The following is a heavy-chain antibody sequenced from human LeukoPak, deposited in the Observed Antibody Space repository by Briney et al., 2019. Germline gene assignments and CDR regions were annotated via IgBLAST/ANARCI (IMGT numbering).Heavy chain of an antibody. D-gene: IGHD6-19*01. Sequence: PSETLSLTCTVSGGSISYYYWTWIRQSAGKGLEWIGRIHPSGSTNYNPSLESRVTMSVDTSKKQFSLKVTSVTATDTGVYYCARAPEFSSGWLLDWWGQGGLVTVSS. V-gene: IGHV4-4*07. CDR2: IHPSGST. J-gene: IGHJ4*02. CDR1: GGSISYYY. CDR3: ARAPEFSSGWLLDW.